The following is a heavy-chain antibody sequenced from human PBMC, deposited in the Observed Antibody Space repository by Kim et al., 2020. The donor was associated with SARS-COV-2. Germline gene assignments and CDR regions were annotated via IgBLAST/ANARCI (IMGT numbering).Heavy chain of an antibody. V-gene: IGHV3-33*06. J-gene: IGHJ4*02. Sequence: SVKCRFTITRDNSKKTQYLQMNSLRAEDTAVYYCVKERSLDSSGYYLDYWGQGTLVTVSS. D-gene: IGHD3-22*01. CDR3: VKERSLDSSGYYLDY.